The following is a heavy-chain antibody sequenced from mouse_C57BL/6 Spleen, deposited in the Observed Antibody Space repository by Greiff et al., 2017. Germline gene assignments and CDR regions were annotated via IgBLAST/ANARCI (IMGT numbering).Heavy chain of an antibody. J-gene: IGHJ2*01. CDR3: ARRSDGYYGDY. D-gene: IGHD2-3*01. CDR1: GFTFSDYG. V-gene: IGHV5-17*01. Sequence: DVHLVESGGGLVKPGGSLKLSCAASGFTFSDYGMHWVRQAPEKGLEWVAYISSGSSTIYYADTVKGRFTISRDNAKNTLFLQMTSLRYEDTAMYYCARRSDGYYGDYWGQGTTLTVSS. CDR2: ISSGSSTI.